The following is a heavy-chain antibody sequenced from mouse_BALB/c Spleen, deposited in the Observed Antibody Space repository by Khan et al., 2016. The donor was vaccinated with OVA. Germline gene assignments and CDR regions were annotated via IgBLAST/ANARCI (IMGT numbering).Heavy chain of an antibody. Sequence: EVQLQESGPGQVKPSQSLSLTCTVTGYSITSDYAWNWIRQFPGNKLEWMGYINYSGSTNYNPALKSRISITRDTSKNQFFLQLNSVTTADTATYYCARDGSRYNYAMDYWGQGTSVTVSS. D-gene: IGHD2-3*01. V-gene: IGHV3-2*02. CDR3: ARDGSRYNYAMDY. CDR2: INYSGST. CDR1: GYSITSDYA. J-gene: IGHJ4*01.